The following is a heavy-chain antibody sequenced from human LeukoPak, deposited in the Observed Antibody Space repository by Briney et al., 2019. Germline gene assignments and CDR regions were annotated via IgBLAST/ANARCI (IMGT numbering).Heavy chain of an antibody. CDR3: ARNLAVNWCAL. D-gene: IGHD3-16*01. CDR2: INPDGHEK. Sequence: GGSLTLSCAASGFSFSGFWMTWVRRAPGKGLEWVANINPDGHEKKQVVSLKGRFTITRDNVKNLVFLQIDSLRVDDTAFYYCARNLAVNWCALWGQETVVSVS. CDR1: GFSFSGFW. V-gene: IGHV3-7*01. J-gene: IGHJ5*02.